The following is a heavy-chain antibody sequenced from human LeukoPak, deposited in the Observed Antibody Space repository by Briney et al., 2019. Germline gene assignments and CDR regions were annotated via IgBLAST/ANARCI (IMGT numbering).Heavy chain of an antibody. Sequence: SETLSLTCTVSGGSISSGSYYWSWIRQPAGKGLEWIGCIYTNGSTNYNPSLKSRVTISVDTSKNQFSLKLSSVTAADTAVYYCARELTPNYYDSSGYYKWGQGTLVTVSS. CDR1: GGSISSGSYY. CDR2: IYTNGST. D-gene: IGHD3-22*01. CDR3: ARELTPNYYDSSGYYK. J-gene: IGHJ4*02. V-gene: IGHV4-61*02.